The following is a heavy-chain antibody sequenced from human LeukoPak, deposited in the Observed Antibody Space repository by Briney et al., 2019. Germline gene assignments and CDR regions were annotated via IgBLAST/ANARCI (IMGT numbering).Heavy chain of an antibody. CDR1: GGSISSYY. V-gene: IGHV4-59*01. J-gene: IGHJ5*02. CDR3: ARENLYCSSTSCYTSWFDP. D-gene: IGHD2-2*02. CDR2: IYYSGST. Sequence: SETLSLTCTVSGGSISSYYWSWIRQPPGKGLEWIGYIYYSGSTNYNPSLKSRVTISVDTSKNQFSLKLSSVTAADTAVYYCARENLYCSSTSCYTSWFDPWGQGTLVTVSS.